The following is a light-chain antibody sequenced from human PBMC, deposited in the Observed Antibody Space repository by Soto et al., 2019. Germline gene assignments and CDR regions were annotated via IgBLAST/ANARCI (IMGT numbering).Light chain of an antibody. J-gene: IGLJ3*02. Sequence: VVTQEPSFSVSPGGTVTLTCGLNSGSVSTSYYASWYQQTPGQAPRTLIYSTNIRSSGVPDRFSGSILGTKAALTIAGAQADDESDYYCILFIPSGVWVFGGGTKLTVL. CDR1: SGSVSTSYY. V-gene: IGLV8-61*01. CDR3: ILFIPSGVWV. CDR2: STN.